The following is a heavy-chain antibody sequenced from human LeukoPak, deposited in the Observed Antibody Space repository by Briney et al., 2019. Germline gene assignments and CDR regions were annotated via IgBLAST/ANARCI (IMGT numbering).Heavy chain of an antibody. CDR1: GFTFSSYG. CDR3: AREERYSGYDLNY. Sequence: GRSLRLSCAAPGFTFSSYGMHWVRQAPGKGLEWVAVIWYDGSNKYYADSVKGRFTISRDNSKNTLYLQMNSLRAEDTAVYYCAREERYSGYDLNYWGQGTLVTVSS. J-gene: IGHJ4*02. V-gene: IGHV3-33*01. D-gene: IGHD5-12*01. CDR2: IWYDGSNK.